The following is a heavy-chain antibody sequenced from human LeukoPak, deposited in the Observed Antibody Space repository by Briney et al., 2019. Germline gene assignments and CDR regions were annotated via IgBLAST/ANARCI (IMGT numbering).Heavy chain of an antibody. D-gene: IGHD3-22*01. CDR3: ARAPYYDSSGYYYWLDI. CDR1: GGSISSYY. CDR2: IYFSGST. J-gene: IGHJ3*02. Sequence: SETLSLTCTVSGGSISSYYWSWIRQPPGKGLEWIGYIYFSGSTHYNPSLNSRVTISVDTSKNQFSLRLSSVTPADTAVYYCARAPYYDSSGYYYWLDIWGQGTMVTVSS. V-gene: IGHV4-59*01.